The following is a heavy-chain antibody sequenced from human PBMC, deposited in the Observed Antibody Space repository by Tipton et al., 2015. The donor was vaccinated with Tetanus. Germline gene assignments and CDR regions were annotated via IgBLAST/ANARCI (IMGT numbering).Heavy chain of an antibody. J-gene: IGHJ6*02. Sequence: LSLTCEASGFTFNEYSMHWVRQRPGKSLEWVSVITWDDNTFYAASIQGRFTISRDNNKDSLYLQMNDLTAEDTALYFCAKDKELYYYYYGMDVWGQGTAVTVSS. D-gene: IGHD1-26*01. CDR1: GFTFNEYS. V-gene: IGHV3-43*01. CDR2: ITWDDNT. CDR3: AKDKELYYYYYGMDV.